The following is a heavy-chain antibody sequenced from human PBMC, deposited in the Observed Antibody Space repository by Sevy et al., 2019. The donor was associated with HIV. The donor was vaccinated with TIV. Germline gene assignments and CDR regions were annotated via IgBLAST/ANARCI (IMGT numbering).Heavy chain of an antibody. CDR3: ARGVVLDC. J-gene: IGHJ4*02. V-gene: IGHV3-7*01. CDR1: GFTFSPYW. D-gene: IGHD2-21*01. Sequence: GGSLRLSCAASGFTFSPYWMTWVRQAPGKGLEWVANIRPDGSDKYYVDSVKGRFTISRDNAKNSLYLQMNSLRADDTAMYYCARGVVLDCWGQRALVTVSS. CDR2: IRPDGSDK.